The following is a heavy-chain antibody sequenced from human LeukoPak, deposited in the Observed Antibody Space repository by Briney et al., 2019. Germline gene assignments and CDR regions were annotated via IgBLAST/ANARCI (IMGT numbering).Heavy chain of an antibody. V-gene: IGHV3-30*18. Sequence: PGRSLRLSCAASGFTFSSYGMHWVRQAPGKGLEWVAVISYDGSNKYYADSVKGRFTISRDNSKNTLYLQMNSLRAEDTAVYYCAKGGFYGPIFDYWGQGTLVTVSS. CDR3: AKGGFYGPIFDY. J-gene: IGHJ4*02. D-gene: IGHD2/OR15-2a*01. CDR2: ISYDGSNK. CDR1: GFTFSSYG.